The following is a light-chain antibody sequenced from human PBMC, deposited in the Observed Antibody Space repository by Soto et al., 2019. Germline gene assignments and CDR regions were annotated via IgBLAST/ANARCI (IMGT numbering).Light chain of an antibody. CDR1: SSDVGNYNL. Sequence: QSALTQPASVSGSPGQSITISCTGTSSDVGNYNLVSWYQQHPGKAPKLMIYEGSKRPSGVSDRFSGSKSGNTASLTISGLQAEDEADYYCCSYAGGSTSYVFGTGTKVTVL. CDR2: EGS. J-gene: IGLJ1*01. CDR3: CSYAGGSTSYV. V-gene: IGLV2-23*01.